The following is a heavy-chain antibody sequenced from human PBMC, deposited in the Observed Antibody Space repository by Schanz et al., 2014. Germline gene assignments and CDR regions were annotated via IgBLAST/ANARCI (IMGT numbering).Heavy chain of an antibody. Sequence: DVQLLESGGGLVQPGESLRLSCAASGFTFTNYAMTWVRQAPGKGLEWVANIRQEGSEKYYVDSVKGRFTISRDNSKNTLYLQMNSLRAEDTAVYYCARGGGPEDVFDIWGQGTILTVSS. CDR1: GFTFTNYA. J-gene: IGHJ3*02. D-gene: IGHD5-12*01. CDR2: IRQEGSEK. CDR3: ARGGGPEDVFDI. V-gene: IGHV3-7*01.